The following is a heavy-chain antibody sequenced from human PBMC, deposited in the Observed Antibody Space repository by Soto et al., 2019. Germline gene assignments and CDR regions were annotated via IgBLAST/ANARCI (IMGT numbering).Heavy chain of an antibody. CDR2: IYHSGST. D-gene: IGHD3-3*01. J-gene: IGHJ4*02. Sequence: QVPLQESGPGLVKPSGTLSLTCAVSGGSISSNNWWSWVRQPPGKGLEWIGEIYHSGSTNYNPSLKSRVTISVDKSKNQFSLKLSSVTAADTAVYYCARAFWSGYYIYFDYWGQGTLVTVSS. CDR1: GGSISSNNW. V-gene: IGHV4-4*02. CDR3: ARAFWSGYYIYFDY.